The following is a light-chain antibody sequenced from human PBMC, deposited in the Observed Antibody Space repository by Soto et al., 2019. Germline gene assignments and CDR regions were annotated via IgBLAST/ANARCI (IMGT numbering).Light chain of an antibody. Sequence: QSVLTQPASVSGSPGQSITISCTGTSSDVGGYNYVSWYQQHPGKAPKLMIYDVSNRPSGVSNRFSGSKSGNTASLTISGLQAEDDADYYRSSYTSNSTLHVVFGGGT. CDR2: DVS. CDR1: SSDVGGYNY. V-gene: IGLV2-14*01. J-gene: IGLJ2*01. CDR3: SSYTSNSTLHVV.